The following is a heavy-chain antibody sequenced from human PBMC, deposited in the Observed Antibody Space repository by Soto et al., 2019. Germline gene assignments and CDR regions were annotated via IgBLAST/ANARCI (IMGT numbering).Heavy chain of an antibody. CDR1: GFTFSDYV. J-gene: IGHJ3*01. CDR2: MTYDGATE. D-gene: IGHD3-3*02. Sequence: QVRLVESGGGVVQPGTSLRLSCAASGFTFSDYVIHWVRQAAGKGLEWVASMTYDGATEYYADSVKGRFTMSRDNSKRALSLPMNSLRPDDTAVYYWARVRLSIAVNDALDVWGQGTTVTVSS. V-gene: IGHV3-30*14. CDR3: ARVRLSIAVNDALDV.